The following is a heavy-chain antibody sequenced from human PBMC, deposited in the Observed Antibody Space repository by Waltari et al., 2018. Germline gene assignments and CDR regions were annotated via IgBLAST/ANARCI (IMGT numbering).Heavy chain of an antibody. CDR2: IYHSGST. D-gene: IGHD2-2*01. Sequence: QVQLQESGPGLVKPSETLSLTCTVSGYSISSGYYWGWIRQPPGKGLEWIGSIYHSGSTYYNPSHKSRVTISVDTSKNQFSLKLSSVTAADTAVYYCARDGGYCSSTSCRWFDPWGQGTLVTVSS. V-gene: IGHV4-38-2*02. CDR3: ARDGGYCSSTSCRWFDP. CDR1: GYSISSGYY. J-gene: IGHJ5*02.